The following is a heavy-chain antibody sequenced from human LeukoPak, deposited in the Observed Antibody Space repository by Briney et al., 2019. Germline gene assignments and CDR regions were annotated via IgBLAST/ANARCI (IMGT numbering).Heavy chain of an antibody. CDR1: GFSFSSYG. Sequence: GGSLRLSCAASGFSFSSYGMNWVRQGPGKGLEWISYISSGSSTIHYADSVRGRFTISRDNSKNSLYLQMNSLRAEDTAVYYCARGTPSSSGWLYYGMDVWGQGTTVTVSS. J-gene: IGHJ6*02. V-gene: IGHV3-48*01. CDR2: ISSGSSTI. D-gene: IGHD6-19*01. CDR3: ARGTPSSSGWLYYGMDV.